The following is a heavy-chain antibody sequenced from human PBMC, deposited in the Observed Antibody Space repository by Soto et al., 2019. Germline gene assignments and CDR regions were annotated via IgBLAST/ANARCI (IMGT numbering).Heavy chain of an antibody. CDR3: AKDQGSYYLKGKYYFDY. J-gene: IGHJ4*02. D-gene: IGHD3-10*01. Sequence: GGSLRLSCAASGFTFSSYAMSWVRQAPGQGLEWVSAISGSGGSTYYADSVKGRFTISRDNSKNTLYLQMNSLRAEDTAVYYCAKDQGSYYLKGKYYFDYWGQGTLVTVSS. CDR1: GFTFSSYA. V-gene: IGHV3-23*01. CDR2: ISGSGGST.